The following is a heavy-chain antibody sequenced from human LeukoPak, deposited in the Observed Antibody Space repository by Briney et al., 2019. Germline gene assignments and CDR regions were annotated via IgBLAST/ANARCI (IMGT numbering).Heavy chain of an antibody. CDR1: GYTFTSYY. Sequence: ASVKVSCKTSGYTFTSYYMHWVRQAPGQGLEWMGIINPSGGSTSYAQKFQGRVTMTRNTSISTAYMELSSLRSEDTAVYYCARAGGYCGRISCPYYFDYWGQGSLVAVSS. D-gene: IGHD2-15*01. V-gene: IGHV1-46*01. J-gene: IGHJ4*02. CDR3: ARAGGYCGRISCPYYFDY. CDR2: INPSGGST.